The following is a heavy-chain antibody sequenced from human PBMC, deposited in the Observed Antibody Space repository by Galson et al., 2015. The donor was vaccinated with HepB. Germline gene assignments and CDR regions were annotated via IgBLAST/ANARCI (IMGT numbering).Heavy chain of an antibody. CDR3: TRDADSPGLGYSYGYGDY. V-gene: IGHV3-49*03. Sequence: SLRLSCAASGFTFGDYAMSWFRQAPGKGLEWVGFIRSKAYGGTTEYAASVKGRFTISRDDSKSIAYLQMNSLKTEDTAVYYCTRDADSPGLGYSYGYGDYWGQGTLVTVSS. CDR1: GFTFGDYA. D-gene: IGHD5-18*01. CDR2: IRSKAYGGTT. J-gene: IGHJ4*02.